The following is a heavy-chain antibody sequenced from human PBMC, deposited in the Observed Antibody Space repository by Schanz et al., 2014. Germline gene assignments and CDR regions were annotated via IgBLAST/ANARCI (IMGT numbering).Heavy chain of an antibody. CDR3: AKEEGEVAADGSFFDY. CDR2: ISFDGRNT. CDR1: GITLSGYG. V-gene: IGHV3-30*18. J-gene: IGHJ4*02. Sequence: QVQLVESGGGVVQPGRSLRLSCAASGITLSGYGLHWVRQAPGKGLEWVGFISFDGRNTSYAHSVKGRFTISRDNSKNTVTLQMNSLRAEDAAVYYCAKEEGEVAADGSFFDYWGQGTLVTVSS. D-gene: IGHD6-13*01.